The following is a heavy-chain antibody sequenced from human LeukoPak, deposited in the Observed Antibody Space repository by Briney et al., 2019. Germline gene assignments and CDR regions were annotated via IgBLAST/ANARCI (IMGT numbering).Heavy chain of an antibody. Sequence: SETLSLTCTVSGDSISIYYWSWVRQPPGKGLEWIGYTSNAGNTNYNPSLKSRVTMSVDTSKNQFSLKLSSVTAADTAVYYCARDYGDYFDYWGQGTLVTVSS. J-gene: IGHJ4*02. CDR3: ARDYGDYFDY. D-gene: IGHD4-17*01. CDR2: TSNAGNT. V-gene: IGHV4-59*01. CDR1: GDSISIYY.